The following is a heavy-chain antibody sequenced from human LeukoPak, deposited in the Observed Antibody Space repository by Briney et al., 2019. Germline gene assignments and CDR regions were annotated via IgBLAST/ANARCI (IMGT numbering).Heavy chain of an antibody. CDR3: ARQSHFVAVAGRGDFDY. CDR1: GGSFSGHY. Sequence: SETLSLTCAVSGGSFSGHYWNWIRQSPGKGLEWIGEINHSGSTHYNPSLKSRVTISVDTSQKQFSLELRSVTAADTAVYYCARQSHFVAVAGRGDFDYWGQGTLVTVSS. D-gene: IGHD6-19*01. V-gene: IGHV4-34*01. J-gene: IGHJ4*02. CDR2: INHSGST.